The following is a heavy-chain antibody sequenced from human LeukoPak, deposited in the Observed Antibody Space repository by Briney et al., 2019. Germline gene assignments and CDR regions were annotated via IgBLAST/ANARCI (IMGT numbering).Heavy chain of an antibody. D-gene: IGHD2/OR15-2a*01. J-gene: IGHJ4*02. CDR3: ARDYVYAFDY. Sequence: GGSLRLSCAASGFSFSSYSMNWVRQAPGKGLEWVSYISGSGNAKHYTDSVKGRFTISRDNAKNALYLQMNSLRVEDTAVYFCARDYVYAFDYWGQGTLVTVSS. CDR2: ISGSGNAK. V-gene: IGHV3-48*01. CDR1: GFSFSSYS.